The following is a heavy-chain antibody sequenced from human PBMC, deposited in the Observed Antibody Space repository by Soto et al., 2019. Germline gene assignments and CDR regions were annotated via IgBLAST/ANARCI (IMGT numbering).Heavy chain of an antibody. CDR1: GYSFTSYW. CDR2: IYPGDSDT. D-gene: IGHD3-10*01. Sequence: GESLKISCKGSGYSFTSYWIGWVRQMPGKGLECMGIIYPGDSDTRYSPSFQGQVTISADKSISSAYLRWRRLKAVDTAMYYCAILDKELLSEELLYAFDIWGQGRMVTVS. J-gene: IGHJ3*02. CDR3: AILDKELLSEELLYAFDI. V-gene: IGHV5-51*01.